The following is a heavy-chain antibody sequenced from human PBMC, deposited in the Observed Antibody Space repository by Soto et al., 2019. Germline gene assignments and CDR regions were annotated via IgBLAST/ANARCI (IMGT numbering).Heavy chain of an antibody. V-gene: IGHV3-30*18. CDR2: ISYDGGNK. J-gene: IGHJ6*03. Sequence: PGGSLRLSCAASGFTFSSYGMHRVRQAPGKGLEWVAVISYDGGNKYYAGSVKGRFTISRDNSKNTLYLQMNSLRGEDTAVYYCAKYTNYYYFYYYMDVWGKGTTVTVSS. CDR1: GFTFSSYG. D-gene: IGHD4-4*01. CDR3: AKYTNYYYFYYYMDV.